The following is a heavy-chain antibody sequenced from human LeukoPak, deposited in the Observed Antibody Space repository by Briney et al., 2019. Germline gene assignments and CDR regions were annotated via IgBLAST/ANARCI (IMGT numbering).Heavy chain of an antibody. CDR1: GASISNSF. Sequence: PSETLSLTCTVSGASISNSFWNWIRQPPGKGLEWIGHLYNTGNTNYNPSLKRRVTISIDTSKNQFSLILSPVTAADTAVYYCARDYGISSPYFGSWGQGSLVTVSS. CDR3: ARDYGISSPYFGS. V-gene: IGHV4-59*01. J-gene: IGHJ4*02. CDR2: LYNTGNT. D-gene: IGHD3-9*01.